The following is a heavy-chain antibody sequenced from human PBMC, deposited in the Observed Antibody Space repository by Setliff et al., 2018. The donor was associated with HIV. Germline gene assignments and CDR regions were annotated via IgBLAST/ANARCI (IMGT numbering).Heavy chain of an antibody. CDR3: AKDPLPWLVTEGPYYFDY. Sequence: GGSLRFSCAASGFTFSSYGMHWVRQAPGKGLEWVAFIRYDGSNKYYADSVKGRFTISRDNSKNTLYPQMNSLRAEDTAVYYCAKDPLPWLVTEGPYYFDYWGQGTLVTVSS. CDR2: IRYDGSNK. V-gene: IGHV3-30*02. D-gene: IGHD6-19*01. CDR1: GFTFSSYG. J-gene: IGHJ4*02.